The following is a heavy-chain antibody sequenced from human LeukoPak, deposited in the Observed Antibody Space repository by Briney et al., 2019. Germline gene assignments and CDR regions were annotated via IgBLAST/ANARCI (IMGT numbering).Heavy chain of an antibody. CDR3: AREERVITAAGRGAFDY. CDR1: GGSFSGYY. CDR2: INHSGST. V-gene: IGHV4-34*01. Sequence: SETLSLTCAVYGGSFSGYYWSWIRQPPGKGLEWIGEINHSGSTNYNPSLKSRVTISVDTSKNQFSLKLSSVTAADTAVYYCAREERVITAAGRGAFDYWGQGTLVTVSS. D-gene: IGHD6-13*01. J-gene: IGHJ4*02.